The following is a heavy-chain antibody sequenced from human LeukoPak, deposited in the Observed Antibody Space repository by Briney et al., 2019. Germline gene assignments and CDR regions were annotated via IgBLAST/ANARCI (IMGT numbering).Heavy chain of an antibody. J-gene: IGHJ4*02. D-gene: IGHD6-19*01. CDR3: AREIAVAGRGDY. CDR1: GGSFSGYY. V-gene: IGHV4-34*01. Sequence: PSGTLSLTCAVYGGSFSGYYWSWIRQPPGKGLEWIGEINHSGSTNYNPSLKSRVTISVDTSKNQFSLKLSSVTAADTAVYYCAREIAVAGRGDYWGQGTLVTVSS. CDR2: INHSGST.